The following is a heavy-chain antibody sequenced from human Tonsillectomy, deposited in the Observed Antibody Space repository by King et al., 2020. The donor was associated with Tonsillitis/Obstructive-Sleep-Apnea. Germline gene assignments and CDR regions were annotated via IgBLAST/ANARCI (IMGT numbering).Heavy chain of an antibody. D-gene: IGHD6-6*01. CDR3: AHTPSSRSWDNWFDP. J-gene: IGHJ5*02. CDR2: IYWDDDK. Sequence: TLKESGLTLVKPTQTLTLTCTFSGFSLSTSGVGVGWIRQPPGKALEWLALIYWDDDKRYSPSLKSRLTITKDTSKNQVVFTMTNMDPVDTGTYYCAHTPSSRSWDNWFDPWGQGALVTVSS. CDR1: GFSLSTSGVG. V-gene: IGHV2-5*02.